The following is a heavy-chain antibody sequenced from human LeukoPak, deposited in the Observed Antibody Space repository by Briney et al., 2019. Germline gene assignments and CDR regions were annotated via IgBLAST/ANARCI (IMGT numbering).Heavy chain of an antibody. CDR2: ISSSGSTI. Sequence: GGSLRLSCAASGFTFSSYAMSWVRQAPGKGLEWVSYISSSGSTIYYADSVKGRFTISRDNAKNSLYLQMSSLRAEDTAVCYCAEVSITMIGGVWGKGTTVTISS. CDR1: GFTFSSYA. CDR3: AEVSITMIGGV. D-gene: IGHD3-10*02. V-gene: IGHV3-48*03. J-gene: IGHJ6*04.